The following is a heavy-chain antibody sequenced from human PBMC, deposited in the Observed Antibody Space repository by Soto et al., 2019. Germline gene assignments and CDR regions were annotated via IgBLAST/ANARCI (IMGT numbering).Heavy chain of an antibody. D-gene: IGHD1-20*01. CDR3: ARLGPESNWNALGAFDI. CDR1: GYTFTSYA. V-gene: IGHV1-3*01. J-gene: IGHJ3*02. CDR2: IIAANGNT. Sequence: GASVKVSCKASGYTFTSYAMHWVRQAPGQRLEWMGWIIAANGNTKYSQKFQGRVNITRDTSATTAYMELRSLRYEDTDVDYCARLGPESNWNALGAFDIWGQGTMVTVSS.